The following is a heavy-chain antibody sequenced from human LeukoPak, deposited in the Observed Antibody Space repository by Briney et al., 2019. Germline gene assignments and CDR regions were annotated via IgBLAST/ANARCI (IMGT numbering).Heavy chain of an antibody. CDR2: INNDGTAT. V-gene: IGHV3-74*01. J-gene: IGHJ4*02. CDR1: GFTFNYFW. CDR3: ATVSEY. Sequence: PGGSLRLSCAASGFTFNYFWTHWVRQVPGKGLVWVAGINNDGTATYYADSVKGRFTISRDNAKNTVYLQMSGLRAEDTTVYYCATVSEYWGQGTLVTVSS.